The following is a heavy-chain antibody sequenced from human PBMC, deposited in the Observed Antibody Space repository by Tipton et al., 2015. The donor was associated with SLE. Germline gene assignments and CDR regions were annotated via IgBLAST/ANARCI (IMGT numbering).Heavy chain of an antibody. J-gene: IGHJ3*02. V-gene: IGHV4-59*11. CDR2: IHYSGTT. D-gene: IGHD1-26*01. CDR3: ARTLGAIAHTVYDAFDI. CDR1: GGSITNHY. Sequence: TLSLTCTVSGGSITNHYWNWIRQPPGKGLEWIGYIHYSGTTHDHPSLKSRVTMSVDMSKNQFSLRLTSVTAADTAVYYCARTLGAIAHTVYDAFDIWGQGTTVTVSS.